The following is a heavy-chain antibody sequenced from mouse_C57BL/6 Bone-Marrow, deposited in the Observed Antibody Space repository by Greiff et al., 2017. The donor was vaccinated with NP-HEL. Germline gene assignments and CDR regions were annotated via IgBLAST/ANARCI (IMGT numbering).Heavy chain of an antibody. CDR2: IYPGDGDT. V-gene: IGHV1-82*01. CDR1: GYAFSSSW. J-gene: IGHJ2*01. CDR3: ASIRYYFDY. Sequence: VQLQQSGPELVKPGASVKISCKASGYAFSSSWMHWVKQRPGKGLEWIGRIYPGDGDTNYNGKFKGKATLTADKSSSTAYMQLSGLTSEDSAVDFCASIRYYFDYWGQGTTLTVSS.